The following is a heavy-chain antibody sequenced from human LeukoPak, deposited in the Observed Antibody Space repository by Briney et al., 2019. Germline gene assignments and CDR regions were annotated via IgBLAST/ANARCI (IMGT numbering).Heavy chain of an antibody. CDR2: ISYDGSNK. Sequence: GGSLRLSCAASGFTFSSYGMHWVRQAPGKGLEWVAVISYDGSNKYYADSVKGRFTISRDNSKNTLYLQMNSLRAEDTAVYYCAKANCGGGSCSYFDYWGQGTLVTVSS. J-gene: IGHJ4*02. CDR3: AKANCGGGSCSYFDY. D-gene: IGHD2-15*01. CDR1: GFTFSSYG. V-gene: IGHV3-30*18.